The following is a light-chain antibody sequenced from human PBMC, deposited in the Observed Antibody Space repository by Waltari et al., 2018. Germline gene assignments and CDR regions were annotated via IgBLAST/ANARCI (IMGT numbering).Light chain of an antibody. CDR2: RNT. V-gene: IGLV1-47*01. CDR3: AAWDDSLSGRV. Sequence: QSVLTQPPSMSGIPGQRVTISCSGSHSNIGSNFVYWYQQFPGMAPQLLIFRNTQRPSGAPDRFSASKAGASASLAISGLRSEDEADYYCAAWDDSLSGRVFGGGTKLTV. J-gene: IGLJ2*01. CDR1: HSNIGSNF.